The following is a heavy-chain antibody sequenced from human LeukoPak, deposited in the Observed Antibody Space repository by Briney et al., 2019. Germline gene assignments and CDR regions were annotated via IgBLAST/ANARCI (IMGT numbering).Heavy chain of an antibody. CDR1: GGSISSSSYY. Sequence: SETLSLTCTVSGGSISSSSYYWGWIRQPPGKGLEWFGSIYYSGSPYYNPSLESRVNISVDTSKNKFSLNLSSVTAADTAVYYCARHSGGTYYTPLNNWGQGTLVSVSS. V-gene: IGHV4-39*01. D-gene: IGHD1-26*01. CDR3: ARHSGGTYYTPLNN. J-gene: IGHJ4*02. CDR2: IYYSGSP.